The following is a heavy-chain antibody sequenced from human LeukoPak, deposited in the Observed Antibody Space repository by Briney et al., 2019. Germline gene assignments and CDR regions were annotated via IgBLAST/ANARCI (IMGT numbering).Heavy chain of an antibody. D-gene: IGHD5-12*01. CDR1: GYTFSGYY. CDR3: ARDRGYSGYDKFYYFDY. CDR2: IKPSSGDT. V-gene: IGHV1-2*02. J-gene: IGHJ4*02. Sequence: AASVKVSCKASGYTFSGYYIHWVRQAPGQGLEWMGWIKPSSGDTNYAQKFQGRVTMTRDTSISTAYMELSSLRSEDTAVYYCARDRGYSGYDKFYYFDYWGQGTLVTVSS.